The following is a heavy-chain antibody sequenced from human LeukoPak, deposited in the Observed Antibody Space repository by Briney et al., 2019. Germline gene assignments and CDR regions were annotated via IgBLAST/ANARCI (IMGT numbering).Heavy chain of an antibody. Sequence: PSETLSLTCTVSGGSISSYYWSWIRQPAGKGLEWIGRIYTSGSTNYNPSLKSRVTISVDTSKNQFSLKLSSVTAADTAVYYCARWSGSVTARNYYYYMDVWGEGTTVTVSS. CDR3: ARWSGSVTARNYYYYMDV. D-gene: IGHD6-6*01. CDR2: IYTSGST. CDR1: GGSISSYY. V-gene: IGHV4-4*07. J-gene: IGHJ6*03.